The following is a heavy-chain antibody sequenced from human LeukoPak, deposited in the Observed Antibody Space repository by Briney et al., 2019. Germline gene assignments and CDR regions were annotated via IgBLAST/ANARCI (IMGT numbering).Heavy chain of an antibody. V-gene: IGHV7-4-1*02. J-gene: IGHJ6*03. CDR1: GYTFTSYA. CDR3: AAVAGTFNYYYYMDV. D-gene: IGHD6-19*01. Sequence: GASVKVSCKASGYTFTSYAMNWVRQAPGQGLEWMGWINTNTGNPTYAQGFTGRFVFSLDTSVSTAYLQISSLKAEDTAVYYCAAVAGTFNYYYYMDVWGKGATVTVSS. CDR2: INTNTGNP.